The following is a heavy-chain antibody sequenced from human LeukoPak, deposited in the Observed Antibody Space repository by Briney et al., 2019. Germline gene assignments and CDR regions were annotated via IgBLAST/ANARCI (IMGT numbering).Heavy chain of an antibody. CDR2: ISPGGGTT. CDR1: GFAFGSEA. D-gene: IGHD2-15*01. V-gene: IGHV3-23*01. CDR3: AKVLGYCSGGSCYGFDY. J-gene: IGHJ4*02. Sequence: GGSLRLSCAVSGFAFGSEAMSWVRQSPARGLEWVASISPGGGTTYYADYVKGRFTISRDNSKNSLFVQMNSLRAEDTAVYYCAKVLGYCSGGSCYGFDYWGQGTLVTVSS.